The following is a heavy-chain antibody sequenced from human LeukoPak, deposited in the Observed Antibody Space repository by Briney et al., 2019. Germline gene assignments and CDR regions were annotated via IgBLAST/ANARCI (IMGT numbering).Heavy chain of an antibody. CDR3: ARTYDSSGYYPDY. V-gene: IGHV3-21*01. J-gene: IGHJ4*02. CDR1: GFTFSSYS. CDR2: ISSSSSYI. Sequence: GGSLRLSCAASGFTFSSYSMNWVRQAPGKGLEWVSSISSSSSYIYYADSVKGRFTISRDNAKNSLYLQMNSLRAKDTAVYYCARTYDSSGYYPDYWGQGTLVTVSS. D-gene: IGHD3-22*01.